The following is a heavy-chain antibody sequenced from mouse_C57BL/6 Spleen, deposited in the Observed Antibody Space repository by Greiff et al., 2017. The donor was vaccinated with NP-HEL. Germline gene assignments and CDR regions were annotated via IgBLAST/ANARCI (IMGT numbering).Heavy chain of an antibody. J-gene: IGHJ3*01. Sequence: VQLQQSGPELVKPGASVKISCKASGYAFSSSWMNWVKQRPGKGLEWIGRIYPGDGDTNYNGKFKGKATLTADKSSSTAYMQLSSLTSEDSAVYFCARTGKGLAYWGQGTLVTVSA. V-gene: IGHV1-82*01. CDR2: IYPGDGDT. CDR3: ARTGKGLAY. CDR1: GYAFSSSW. D-gene: IGHD4-1*01.